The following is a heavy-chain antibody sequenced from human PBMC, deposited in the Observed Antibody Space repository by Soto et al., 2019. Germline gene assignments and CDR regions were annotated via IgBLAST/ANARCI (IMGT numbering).Heavy chain of an antibody. Sequence: QVQLQQWGAGLLKPSETLSLTCAVYGGSFSGYYWSWIRQPPGKGLEWIGEINHSGSTNYNPSLNSRVTISLDTSKNQFSLKLSSVSAADTAVYYCARGWFGELLYMDVWGIGITVTDSS. CDR1: GGSFSGYY. J-gene: IGHJ6*04. CDR2: INHSGST. V-gene: IGHV4-34*01. CDR3: ARGWFGELLYMDV. D-gene: IGHD3-10*01.